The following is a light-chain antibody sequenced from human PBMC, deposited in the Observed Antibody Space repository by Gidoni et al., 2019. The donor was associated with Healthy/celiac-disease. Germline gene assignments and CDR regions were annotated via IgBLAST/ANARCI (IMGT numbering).Light chain of an antibody. CDR3: QQSYSTLPWT. CDR2: AAS. CDR1: QSISSY. V-gene: IGKV1-39*01. J-gene: IGKJ1*01. Sequence: DIQMTQSPSSLSASVGDRVTITCRASQSISSYLNWYQQKPGKAPKLLIYAASSLQSGVPSRFSGSGSGTEFTLTISSLQPEDFETYYCQQSYSTLPWTFGQGTKVEIK.